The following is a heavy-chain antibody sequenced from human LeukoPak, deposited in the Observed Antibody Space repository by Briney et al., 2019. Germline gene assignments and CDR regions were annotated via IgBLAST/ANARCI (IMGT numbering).Heavy chain of an antibody. Sequence: GESLKISCNSSGYIYTSYWIGWVRQMPGKGLEWMGIIYPGDSDTRYSPSFQGQVTISADKSISTAYLQWSSLKASDTAMYYCARQTHSSSWYDAFDIWGQGTMVTVSS. CDR2: IYPGDSDT. CDR3: ARQTHSSSWYDAFDI. D-gene: IGHD6-13*01. CDR1: GYIYTSYW. J-gene: IGHJ3*02. V-gene: IGHV5-51*01.